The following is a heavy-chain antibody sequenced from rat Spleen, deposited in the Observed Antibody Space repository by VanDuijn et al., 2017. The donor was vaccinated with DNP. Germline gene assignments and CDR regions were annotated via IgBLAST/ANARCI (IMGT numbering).Heavy chain of an antibody. CDR3: ARGSRVWFAY. V-gene: IGHV1-43*01. D-gene: IGHD1-11*01. CDR1: GYTFNSYH. CDR2: VNTGSGGT. J-gene: IGHJ3*01. Sequence: QVQLQQSGAELAKPGSSVKISCKASGYTFNSYHIGWKKQTTGQGLEYIGYVNTGSGGTNYNEKFKGKATLTVDKFSSTAFMQLSSLTPDDSAVYYCARGSRVWFAYWGQGTLVTVSS.